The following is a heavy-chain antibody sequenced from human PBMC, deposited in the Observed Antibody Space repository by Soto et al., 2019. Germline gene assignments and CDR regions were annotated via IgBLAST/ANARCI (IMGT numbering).Heavy chain of an antibody. J-gene: IGHJ4*01. CDR3: VSWVSAHFDY. CDR2: ISSNGANT. V-gene: IGHV3-23*01. Sequence: GGFLRLSCAASGFTFDSPYSHGMSWVRQSPGKGPEWVSTISSNGANTHYAESVKGRFTISKDASRNTVHLHMNSLRAEDTATYFCVSWVSAHFDYWGHGTPVTVSS. CDR1: GFTFDSPYSHG. D-gene: IGHD2-8*01.